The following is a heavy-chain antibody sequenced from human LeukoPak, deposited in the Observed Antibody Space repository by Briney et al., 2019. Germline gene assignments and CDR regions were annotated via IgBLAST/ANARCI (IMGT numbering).Heavy chain of an antibody. CDR2: INPNSGDA. CDR3: ARAGPLYSGAYLGY. CDR1: GYTFTGYY. D-gene: IGHD1-26*01. J-gene: IGHJ4*02. Sequence: ASVKVSCKASGYTFTGYYMHWVRQAPGQGLEWMGWINPNSGDANYAQKFQGRVTMTRDTSISTAYMEPSRLRSDDTAVYYCARAGPLYSGAYLGYWGQGTLVTVSS. V-gene: IGHV1-2*02.